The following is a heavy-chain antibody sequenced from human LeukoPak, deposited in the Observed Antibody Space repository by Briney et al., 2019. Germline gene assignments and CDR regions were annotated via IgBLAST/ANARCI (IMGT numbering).Heavy chain of an antibody. V-gene: IGHV4-34*01. CDR1: GESFSGYY. CDR3: ARVARYSRAWTFDY. Sequence: PSETLSLTCAVYGESFSGYYWSWMRQPPGKGLEWIGEINHSGSNNYNPSLKSRVTISVDTTKNQFSLKLSSVTAADTAVYYCARVARYSRAWTFDYWGQGTLVTVSS. CDR2: INHSGSN. D-gene: IGHD2-15*01. J-gene: IGHJ4*02.